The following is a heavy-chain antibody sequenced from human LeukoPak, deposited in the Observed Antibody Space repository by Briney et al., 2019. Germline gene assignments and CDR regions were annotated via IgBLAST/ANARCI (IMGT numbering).Heavy chain of an antibody. D-gene: IGHD5-18*01. Sequence: PGGSLRLSCAASGFTPISYWMHWVRQAPGKGLVWVSRINGYGSSTDFADSVKGRFTISRDNAKNTLYLQMNSLRAEDTAVYYCARDAPGNTALDYWGQGTLVTVSS. CDR2: INGYGSST. CDR3: ARDAPGNTALDY. J-gene: IGHJ4*02. CDR1: GFTPISYW. V-gene: IGHV3-74*01.